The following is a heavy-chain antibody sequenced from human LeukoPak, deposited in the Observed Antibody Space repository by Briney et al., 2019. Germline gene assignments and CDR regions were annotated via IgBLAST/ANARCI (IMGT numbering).Heavy chain of an antibody. D-gene: IGHD6-19*01. CDR2: FYHSGST. CDR3: ARREAVAGIGAFDI. CDR1: SYSISSGYY. V-gene: IGHV4-38-2*01. J-gene: IGHJ3*02. Sequence: SETLSLTCAVSSYSISSGYYWGWIRQPPGKGLEWIGSFYHSGSTYYKPSLKSRVTISVDTSKNQFSLKLSSVTAADTAVYYCARREAVAGIGAFDIWGQGTMVTVSS.